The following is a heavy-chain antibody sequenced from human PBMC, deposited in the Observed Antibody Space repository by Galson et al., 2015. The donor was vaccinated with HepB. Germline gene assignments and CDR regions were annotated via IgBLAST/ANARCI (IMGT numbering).Heavy chain of an antibody. D-gene: IGHD3-22*01. CDR1: GFTFSSYG. J-gene: IGHJ4*02. CDR3: AKDYYDTNGADY. CDR2: ISNDGSNK. V-gene: IGHV3-30*18. Sequence: LRLSCAASGFTFSSYGMHWVRQAPGKGLEWVAVISNDGSNKYYAGSVKGRFTISRDNSKNTLYLQMNSLRSEDTALYYCAKDYYDTNGADYWGQGTLVTVSS.